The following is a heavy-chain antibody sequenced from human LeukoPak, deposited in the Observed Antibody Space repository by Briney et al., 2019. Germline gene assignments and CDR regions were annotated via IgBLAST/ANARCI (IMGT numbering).Heavy chain of an antibody. CDR1: GYTFTSYG. D-gene: IGHD3-22*01. J-gene: IGHJ4*02. CDR3: ARDLMGYYYDSSGFSPGSFDY. V-gene: IGHV1-18*01. Sequence: ASVKVSCKASGYTFTSYGISWVRQAPGQGLEWMGWISAYNGNTNYAQKLQGRVTMTTDTSTSTAYMELRSLRTDDTAVYYCARDLMGYYYDSSGFSPGSFDYWGQGTLVTVSS. CDR2: ISAYNGNT.